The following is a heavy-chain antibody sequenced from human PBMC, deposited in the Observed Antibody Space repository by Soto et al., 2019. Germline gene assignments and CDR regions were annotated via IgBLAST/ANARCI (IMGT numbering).Heavy chain of an antibody. J-gene: IGHJ4*02. Sequence: EVQLVESGGGLAQPGRSLRLSCAASGFTFSSYEMNWVRQAPGKGLEWVSYISGSGASEYYADSVKGRCTISRDNAMNSLHLQMNSLRAEDTAVYYCAREISALWGFGIDHWGQGTLVTVSS. D-gene: IGHD3-10*01. CDR1: GFTFSSYE. CDR2: ISGSGASE. V-gene: IGHV3-48*03. CDR3: AREISALWGFGIDH.